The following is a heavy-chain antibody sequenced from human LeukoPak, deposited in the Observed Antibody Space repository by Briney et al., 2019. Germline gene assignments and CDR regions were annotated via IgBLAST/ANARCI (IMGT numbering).Heavy chain of an antibody. V-gene: IGHV3-30*18. CDR1: GVTFSTYG. CDR2: MSYTGGNK. CDR3: GKDAHSGGWRGGVDS. Sequence: GRSLRLSCAASGVTFSTYGMHWVRQAPGKGLEWVALMSYTGGNKYYADSVKGRFTTSRDNSNNTLYLQVNSLRAEDTAVYYCGKDAHSGGWRGGVDSWGQGTLVTVSS. D-gene: IGHD2-15*01. J-gene: IGHJ4*02.